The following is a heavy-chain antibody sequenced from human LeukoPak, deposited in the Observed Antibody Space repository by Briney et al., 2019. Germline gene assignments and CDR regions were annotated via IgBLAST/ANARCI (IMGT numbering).Heavy chain of an antibody. D-gene: IGHD2-2*01. CDR2: IYYSGST. Sequence: SETLSLTCTVSGGSISSSSYYWGWIRQPPGKGLEWIGSIYYSGSTNYNPSLKSRVTISVDTSKNQFSLKLSSVTAADTAVYYCARGPVPAATYFDYWGQGTLVTVSS. CDR3: ARGPVPAATYFDY. V-gene: IGHV4-39*07. CDR1: GGSISSSSYY. J-gene: IGHJ4*02.